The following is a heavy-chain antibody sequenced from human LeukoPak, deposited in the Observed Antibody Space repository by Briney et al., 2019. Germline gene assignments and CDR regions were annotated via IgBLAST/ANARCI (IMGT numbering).Heavy chain of an antibody. CDR3: AKERVIAAAGIYDYFDS. CDR2: ISYDGNGSKK. CDR1: GFTFSSYA. Sequence: GGSLRLSCAASGFTFSSYAMGWVRQAPGKGLEWVAVISYDGNGSKKYYADSVKGRFTISRDNSKNTLYLQTNSLRAEDTTVYYCAKERVIAAAGIYDYFDSWGQGTLVTVSS. V-gene: IGHV3-30*18. J-gene: IGHJ4*02. D-gene: IGHD6-13*01.